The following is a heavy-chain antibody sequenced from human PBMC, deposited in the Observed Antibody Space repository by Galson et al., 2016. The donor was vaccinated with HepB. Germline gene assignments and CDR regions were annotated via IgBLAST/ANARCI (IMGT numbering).Heavy chain of an antibody. V-gene: IGHV1-8*01. D-gene: IGHD3-10*01. CDR1: GYTFTSHD. CDR2: MNPNSGNT. Sequence: QSGAEVTKPGESLKISCKASGYTFTSHDFIWVRQATGQGLEWVGWMNPNSGNTDYAQTFQGRITMTRNTSISTVYMELSGRGFEDTAVYYFARVVFSIGRGRPSYYFDYWGQGTLVTVSS. J-gene: IGHJ4*02. CDR3: ARVVFSIGRGRPSYYFDY.